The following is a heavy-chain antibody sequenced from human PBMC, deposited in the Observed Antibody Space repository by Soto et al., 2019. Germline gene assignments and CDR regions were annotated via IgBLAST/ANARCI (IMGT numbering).Heavy chain of an antibody. CDR2: IYYSGST. D-gene: IGHD4-17*01. V-gene: IGHV4-31*03. CDR3: ATHTEAEYFQH. J-gene: IGHJ1*01. Sequence: SETLSLTCTVSGGSISSGGYYWSWIRQHPGKGLEWIGYIYYSGSTYYNPSPKSRVTISVDTSKNQFSLKLSSVTAADTAVYYCATHTEAEYFQHWGQGTLVTVSS. CDR1: GGSISSGGYY.